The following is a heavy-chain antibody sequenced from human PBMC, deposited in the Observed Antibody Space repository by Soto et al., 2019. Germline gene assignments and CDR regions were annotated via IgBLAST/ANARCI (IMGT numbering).Heavy chain of an antibody. J-gene: IGHJ6*02. CDR1: GDSVSSNSAA. D-gene: IGHD3-10*01. CDR3: TGITWFRGMDV. CDR2: TYYKSKWNN. V-gene: IGHV6-1*01. Sequence: SQTLSLTCAISGDSVSSNSAAGNWIRQSPSRGLEWLGRTYYKSKWNNDYALSAKSRITINPDTSKNQFSLHLYSVTPEDTAVYYCTGITWFRGMDVWGQGAPVTVSS.